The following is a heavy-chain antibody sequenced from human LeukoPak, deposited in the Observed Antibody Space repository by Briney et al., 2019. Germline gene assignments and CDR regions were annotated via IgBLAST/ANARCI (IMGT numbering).Heavy chain of an antibody. CDR1: GFTVSSNY. CDR3: ARAGSIPYYDILTGYYGYAFDY. V-gene: IGHV3-66*01. Sequence: GSLRLSCAASGFTVSSNYMSWVRQAPGKGLEWVSVIYSGGSTYYADSVKGRFTISRDNSKNTLYLQMNSLRAEDTAVYYCARAGSIPYYDILTGYYGYAFDYWGQGTLVTVSS. CDR2: IYSGGST. J-gene: IGHJ4*02. D-gene: IGHD3-9*01.